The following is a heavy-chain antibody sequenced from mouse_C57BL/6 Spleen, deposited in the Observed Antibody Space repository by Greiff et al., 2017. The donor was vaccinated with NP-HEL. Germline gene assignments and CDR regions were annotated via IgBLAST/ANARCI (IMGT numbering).Heavy chain of an antibody. V-gene: IGHV1-22*01. D-gene: IGHD1-1*01. CDR2: INPNNGGT. CDR3: ARREDYGSRGYFDV. Sequence: EVNLVESGPELVKPGASVKMSCKASGYTFTDYNMHWVKQSHGKSLEWIGYINPNNGGTSYNQKFKGKATLTVNKSSSTAYMELRSLTSEDSAVYYCARREDYGSRGYFDVWGTGTTVTVSS. CDR1: GYTFTDYN. J-gene: IGHJ1*03.